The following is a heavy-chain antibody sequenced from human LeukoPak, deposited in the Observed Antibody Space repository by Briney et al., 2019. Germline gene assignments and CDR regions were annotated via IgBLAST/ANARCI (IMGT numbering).Heavy chain of an antibody. J-gene: IGHJ4*02. V-gene: IGHV3-66*01. CDR1: GFTVSSNY. CDR2: IYRGGST. Sequence: GGSLRLSCAASGFTVSSNYMSWVRQGPGKGLEWVSVIYRGGSTYYADSVKGRFAISRDNAKNSLYLQMNSLRDEDTAVYYCARGKAYSFDYWGQGTLVTVSS. CDR3: ARGKAYSFDY.